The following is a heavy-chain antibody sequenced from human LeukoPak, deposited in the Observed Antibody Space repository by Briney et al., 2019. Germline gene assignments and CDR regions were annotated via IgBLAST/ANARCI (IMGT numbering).Heavy chain of an antibody. V-gene: IGHV3-74*01. Sequence: GGSLRLSCAASGFTFSSYWMHWVRQAPGKGLVWVSRINTDGSSTSYADSVKGRFTISRDNAKNSLYVQMNYLRAEDTAVYYCARERDCRSTSCLDAFDIWGQGTMVTVSS. D-gene: IGHD2-2*01. J-gene: IGHJ3*02. CDR1: GFTFSSYW. CDR2: INTDGSST. CDR3: ARERDCRSTSCLDAFDI.